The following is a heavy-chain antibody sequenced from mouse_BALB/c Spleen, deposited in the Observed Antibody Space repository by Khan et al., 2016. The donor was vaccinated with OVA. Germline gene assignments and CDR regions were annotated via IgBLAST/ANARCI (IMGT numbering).Heavy chain of an antibody. CDR3: SRSGYGFGAY. CDR2: INPGSGGT. J-gene: IGHJ3*01. Sequence: QVQLKQSGAELVRPGTSVKVSCKASGYAFTDYLIEWLKQRPGQGLEWIGVINPGSGGTHYNEEFMDRATLTADKSSRTAYMPLSSLTSDDSAVYFCSRSGYGFGAYWGPGTLVTVSA. CDR1: GYAFTDYL. D-gene: IGHD3-2*02. V-gene: IGHV1-54*01.